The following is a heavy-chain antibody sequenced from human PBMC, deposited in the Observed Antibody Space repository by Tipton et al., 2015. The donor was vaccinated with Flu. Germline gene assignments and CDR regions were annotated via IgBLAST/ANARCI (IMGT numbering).Heavy chain of an antibody. CDR1: GGSISSYY. CDR3: ARHGCGGGSCPFQH. CDR2: IYYSGST. D-gene: IGHD2-15*01. J-gene: IGHJ1*01. Sequence: TLSLTCTVSGGSISSYYWSWIRQPPGKGLEWIGYIYYSGSTNYSPSLKSRVTISVDTSKNQFSLNLSSVTAADTAVYYCARHGCGGGSCPFQHWGLGTLVTVSP. V-gene: IGHV4-59*08.